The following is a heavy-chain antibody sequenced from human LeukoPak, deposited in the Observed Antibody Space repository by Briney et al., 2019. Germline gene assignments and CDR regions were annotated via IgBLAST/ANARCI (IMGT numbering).Heavy chain of an antibody. CDR3: AKGGYYDFWSGYILH. V-gene: IGHV3-30*18. Sequence: GGSLRLSCAASGFTFSSYGMHWVRQAPGKGLEWVAVISYDGSNKYYADSVKGRFTISRDNSKNTLYLQMNSLRAEDTAVYYCAKGGYYDFWSGYILHWGQGTLVTVSS. J-gene: IGHJ4*02. D-gene: IGHD3-3*01. CDR2: ISYDGSNK. CDR1: GFTFSSYG.